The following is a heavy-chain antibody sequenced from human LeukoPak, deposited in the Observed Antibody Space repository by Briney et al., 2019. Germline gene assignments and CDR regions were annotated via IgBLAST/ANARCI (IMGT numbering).Heavy chain of an antibody. CDR2: ISVSGDNT. J-gene: IGHJ4*02. D-gene: IGHD3-16*01. V-gene: IGHV3-23*01. CDR1: GFSVSTYA. CDR3: AKEGGGADDY. Sequence: PGGSLRLSCAASGFSVSTYAMSWVRQAPGKGLEWVSAISVSGDNTYYADSVKGRFTLFRDNSKNTLYLQMNRLRTEDTAVYYCAKEGGGADDYWGQGTLVTVSS.